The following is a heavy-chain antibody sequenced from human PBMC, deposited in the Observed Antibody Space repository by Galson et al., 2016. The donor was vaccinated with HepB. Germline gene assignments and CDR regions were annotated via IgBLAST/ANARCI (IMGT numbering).Heavy chain of an antibody. CDR2: IYQDGSEK. V-gene: IGHV3-7*04. CDR3: ARAYQYTLDY. J-gene: IGHJ4*02. Sequence: SLRLSCAASGLTFSRFWMTWVRQAPGKGLEWVANIYQDGSEKHYLDSVRGRFTISRDNAKNSLYLQMNSLRAEDTAVYFCARAYQYTLDYWGQGTLVTVSS. D-gene: IGHD1-1*01. CDR1: GLTFSRFW.